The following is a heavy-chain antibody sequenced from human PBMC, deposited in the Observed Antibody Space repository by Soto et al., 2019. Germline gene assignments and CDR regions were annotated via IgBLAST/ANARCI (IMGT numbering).Heavy chain of an antibody. Sequence: GGSLRLSCAASGFTFSSYAMSWVRQAPGKGLEWVSAISGSGGSTYYADSVKGRFTISRDNSKNTLYLQMNSLRAEGTAVYYCAKDGRGWSGRNYWGQGTLVTVSS. CDR2: ISGSGGST. CDR1: GFTFSSYA. V-gene: IGHV3-23*01. J-gene: IGHJ4*02. D-gene: IGHD6-19*01. CDR3: AKDGRGWSGRNY.